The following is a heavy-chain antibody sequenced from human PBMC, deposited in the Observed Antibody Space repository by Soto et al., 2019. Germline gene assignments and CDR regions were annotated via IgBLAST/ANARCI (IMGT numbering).Heavy chain of an antibody. CDR2: ISSSSSYI. D-gene: IGHD1-26*01. CDR1: RFTFSSYS. Sequence: GGSLRLSCAASRFTFSSYSMNWVRQAPGKGLEWVSSISSSSSYIYYADSVKGRFTISRDNAKNSLYLQMNSLRAEDTAVYYCARVGRASGSRDAFDIWGQGTMVTVSS. V-gene: IGHV3-21*01. J-gene: IGHJ3*02. CDR3: ARVGRASGSRDAFDI.